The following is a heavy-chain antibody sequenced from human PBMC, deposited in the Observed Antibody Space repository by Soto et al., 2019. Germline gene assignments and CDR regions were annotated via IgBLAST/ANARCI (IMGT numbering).Heavy chain of an antibody. D-gene: IGHD2-15*01. CDR3: ARDKGLYCSGGSCYRIDAFDI. J-gene: IGHJ3*02. V-gene: IGHV1-18*01. Sequence: ASVKVSCKASGYTFTSYGISWVRQAPGQGLEWMGWISAYNGNTNYAQKLQGRVTMTTDTSTSTAYMELRSLRSDDTAVYYCARDKGLYCSGGSCYRIDAFDIWGQGTMVTVPS. CDR2: ISAYNGNT. CDR1: GYTFTSYG.